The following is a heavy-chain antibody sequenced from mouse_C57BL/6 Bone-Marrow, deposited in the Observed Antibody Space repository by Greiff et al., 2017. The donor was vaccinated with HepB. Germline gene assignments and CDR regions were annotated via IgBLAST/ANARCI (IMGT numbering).Heavy chain of an antibody. V-gene: IGHV1-26*01. CDR3: ASPTGTLMDY. CDR1: GYTFTDYY. CDR2: INPNNGGS. D-gene: IGHD4-1*02. J-gene: IGHJ4*01. Sequence: EVQLQQSGPELVKPGASVKISCKASGYTFTDYYMNWVKQSHGKSLKWIGDINPNNGGSSYNQKFKGKATLTVDKSSSTAYMELRSLTSEDSAVYYCASPTGTLMDYWGQGTSVTVSS.